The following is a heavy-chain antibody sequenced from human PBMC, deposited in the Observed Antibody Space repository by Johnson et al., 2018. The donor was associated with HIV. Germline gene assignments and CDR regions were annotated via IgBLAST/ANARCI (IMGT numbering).Heavy chain of an antibody. D-gene: IGHD3-9*01. CDR3: ARGKGASVGLDTYDI. V-gene: IGHV3-7*01. CDR1: GFTFSSYW. J-gene: IGHJ3*02. CDR2: IKQDGSEK. Sequence: VQLVESGGGMVQPGGSLRLSCAASGFTFSSYWMSWVRQAPGKGLEWVANIKQDGSEKYYVDSVKGRFTISRDNAKNSLYLQMNSLRAEDTAVYYCARGKGASVGLDTYDIWGQGTMVIVSS.